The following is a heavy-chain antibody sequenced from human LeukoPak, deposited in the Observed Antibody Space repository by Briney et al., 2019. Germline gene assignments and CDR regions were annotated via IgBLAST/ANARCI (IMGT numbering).Heavy chain of an antibody. V-gene: IGHV1-8*02. CDR2: MNPDSGNT. CDR1: GFTFTDYY. J-gene: IGHJ4*02. Sequence: ASVKVSCKASGFTFTDYYMHWVRQATGQGLEWMGWMNPDSGNTGYAQRFQGRVTMTRNTSISTAYMELSSLKSEDTAMYYCARGRKGILTGYDNDNWGQGTLVTVPS. D-gene: IGHD3-9*01. CDR3: ARGRKGILTGYDNDN.